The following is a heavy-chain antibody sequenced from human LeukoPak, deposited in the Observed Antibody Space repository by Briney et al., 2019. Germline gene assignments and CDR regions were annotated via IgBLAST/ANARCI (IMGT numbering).Heavy chain of an antibody. J-gene: IGHJ4*02. Sequence: ETLSLTCTVYGGSFSGYYCSWIRQPPGKGLEWIGEINHSGSTNYNPSLKSRVTISVDTSKNQFSLKLSSVTAADTAVYYCARGPPRYYYDSSGYHGEYYFDYGGQGTLVTVSS. V-gene: IGHV4-34*01. CDR1: GGSFSGYY. CDR2: INHSGST. CDR3: ARGPPRYYYDSSGYHGEYYFDY. D-gene: IGHD3-22*01.